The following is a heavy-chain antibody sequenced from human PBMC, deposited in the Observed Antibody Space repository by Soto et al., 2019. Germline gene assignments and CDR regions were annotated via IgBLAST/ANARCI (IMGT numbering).Heavy chain of an antibody. CDR2: IYPGDSDT. J-gene: IGHJ4*02. Sequence: GESLKISCKGSGYSFTSYWIGWVRQMPGKGLEWMGIIYPGDSDTRYSPSFQGQVTISADKSISTAYLQWSSLKASDTAMYYCARHAREAVAAPYFDYWGQGTLVTVSS. V-gene: IGHV5-51*01. CDR3: ARHAREAVAAPYFDY. CDR1: GYSFTSYW. D-gene: IGHD6-19*01.